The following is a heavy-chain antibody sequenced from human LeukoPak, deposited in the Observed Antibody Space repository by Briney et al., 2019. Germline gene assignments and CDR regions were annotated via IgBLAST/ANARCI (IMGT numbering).Heavy chain of an antibody. J-gene: IGHJ4*02. D-gene: IGHD3-3*01. CDR3: AREGGDFWSGYEVY. Sequence: GGSLRLSCAASGFTFSSYEMNWVRQAPGKGLEWVSYISSSGSTIYYADSVKGRFTISRDNAKKSLYLQMNSLRAEDTALYYCAREGGDFWSGYEVYWGQGTLVTVSS. CDR1: GFTFSSYE. CDR2: ISSSGSTI. V-gene: IGHV3-48*03.